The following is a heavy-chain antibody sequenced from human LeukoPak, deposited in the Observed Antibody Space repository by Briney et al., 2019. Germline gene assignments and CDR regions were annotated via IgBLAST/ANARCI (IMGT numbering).Heavy chain of an antibody. CDR2: ISSSSVYI. V-gene: IGHV3-21*01. D-gene: IGHD3-22*01. Sequence: GGSLRLSCAPSRFDLSAYTMNWVRQAPGKGLEWVSSISSSSVYIFYADSLKGRFTISRDNAKNSLYLQMNSLRAEDTAVYYCARDRVGYYDTSGAGMDVWGQGTTVTVSS. CDR1: RFDLSAYT. J-gene: IGHJ6*02. CDR3: ARDRVGYYDTSGAGMDV.